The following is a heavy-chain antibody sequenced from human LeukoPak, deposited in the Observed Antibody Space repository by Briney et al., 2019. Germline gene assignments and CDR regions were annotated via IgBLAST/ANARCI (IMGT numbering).Heavy chain of an antibody. CDR2: ISWNSGSI. Sequence: GRSLRLSCAASGFTFDDYAMHWVRQAPGKGLEWVSGISWNSGSIGYADSVKGRFTISRDNAKNSLYLQMNSLRAEDTAVYYCAKDSGTAMVTYRFDYWGQGTLVTVSS. V-gene: IGHV3-9*01. D-gene: IGHD5-18*01. CDR3: AKDSGTAMVTYRFDY. J-gene: IGHJ4*02. CDR1: GFTFDDYA.